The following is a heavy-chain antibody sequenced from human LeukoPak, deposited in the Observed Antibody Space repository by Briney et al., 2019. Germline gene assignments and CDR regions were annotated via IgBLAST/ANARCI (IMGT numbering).Heavy chain of an antibody. J-gene: IGHJ4*02. D-gene: IGHD3-9*01. V-gene: IGHV1-46*01. CDR3: AREEGDIWTGFREWYFDY. CDR2: INPSGGST. CDR1: GYTFTSYY. Sequence: ASVKVSCKASGYTFTSYYMHWVRQAPGQGLEWMGIINPSGGSTSYAQKFQGRVTMTTDTSTSTVYMELSSLRSEDTAVYYCAREEGDIWTGFREWYFDYWGQGTLVTVSP.